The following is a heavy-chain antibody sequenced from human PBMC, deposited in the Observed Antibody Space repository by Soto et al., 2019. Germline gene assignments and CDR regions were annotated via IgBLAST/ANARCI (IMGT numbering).Heavy chain of an antibody. CDR1: GGSITSAGHS. Sequence: QLQLQESGSGLVKPSQTLSLTCAVSGGSITSAGHSWSWIRQPPGKGLEWIGYIYHSGSTYYNPSLKSRLTMSVDRSKNHFSLKMTSVTAADTAVYYCARGVRVDCSGSSCYGDWFDPWGQGTLVAVSS. CDR3: ARGVRVDCSGSSCYGDWFDP. CDR2: IYHSGST. D-gene: IGHD2-15*01. J-gene: IGHJ5*02. V-gene: IGHV4-30-2*01.